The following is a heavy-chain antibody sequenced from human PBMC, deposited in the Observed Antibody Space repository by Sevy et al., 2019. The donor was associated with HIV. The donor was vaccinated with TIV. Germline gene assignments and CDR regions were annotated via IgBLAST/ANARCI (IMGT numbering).Heavy chain of an antibody. Sequence: ASVKVSCKVSGYTLTESSIHWVRQAPGKGLEWMGDSDPEDGKTIYAQNFQGRVTMTEDISTDTVYMELSSLRSEDTAVYYCATITHCSDIRCYWFDPWGQGTLVTVSS. V-gene: IGHV1-24*01. D-gene: IGHD2-2*01. CDR2: SDPEDGKT. J-gene: IGHJ5*02. CDR1: GYTLTESS. CDR3: ATITHCSDIRCYWFDP.